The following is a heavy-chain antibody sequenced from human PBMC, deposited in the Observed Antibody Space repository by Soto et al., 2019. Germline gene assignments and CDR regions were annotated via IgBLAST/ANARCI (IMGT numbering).Heavy chain of an antibody. CDR2: ISTSGDRT. Sequence: EVQLLESGGDLVQPGGSLRLSCAASGFTFSTFVMNWVRQAPGEGLEWLSAISTSGDRTYYADSVKGRFTISRDNSKNTRYLQMPGLRVEDTAIYYWAKNNNWGGGGPNWFDPWGQGTLVTVSS. CDR1: GFTFSTFV. D-gene: IGHD3-16*01. CDR3: AKNNNWGGGGPNWFDP. J-gene: IGHJ5*02. V-gene: IGHV3-23*01.